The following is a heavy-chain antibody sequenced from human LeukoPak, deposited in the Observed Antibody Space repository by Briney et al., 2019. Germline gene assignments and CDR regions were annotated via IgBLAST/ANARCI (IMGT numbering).Heavy chain of an antibody. Sequence: GGSLRLSCAASGFTFSSYDMHWVRQATGKGLEWVSAIGTAGDTYYPGSVKGRFTISRENAKNSLYLQMNSLRAGDTAVYYRARARHSSWSSYYYYGMDVWGQGTTVTVSS. CDR3: ARARHSSWSSYYYYGMDV. CDR1: GFTFSSYD. V-gene: IGHV3-13*01. D-gene: IGHD6-13*01. CDR2: IGTAGDT. J-gene: IGHJ6*02.